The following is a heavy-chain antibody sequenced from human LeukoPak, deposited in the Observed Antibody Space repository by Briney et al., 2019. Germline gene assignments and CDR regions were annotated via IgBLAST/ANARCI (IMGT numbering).Heavy chain of an antibody. V-gene: IGHV1-18*01. CDR1: GYTFTSYG. CDR3: ARDYYDSSGYQHEYFQH. J-gene: IGHJ1*01. Sequence: ASVKVSCKASGYTFTSYGISWVRQAPGQGLEWMGWISAYNGNTNYAQKLQGRVTMTTDTSTSTAYMELRSLRSDDTAVYYCARDYYDSSGYQHEYFQHWGQGTLVTVSS. CDR2: ISAYNGNT. D-gene: IGHD3-22*01.